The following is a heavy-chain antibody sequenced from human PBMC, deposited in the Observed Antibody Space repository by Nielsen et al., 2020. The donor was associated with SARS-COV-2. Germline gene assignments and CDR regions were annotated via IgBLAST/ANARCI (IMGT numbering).Heavy chain of an antibody. V-gene: IGHV4-34*01. CDR3: ARLYYDSSGRPYCFDY. Sequence: SETLSLTCAVYGGSFSAYYWSWIRQPPGQGLEGIGEINHNGITNYNPSLKSRVTISVGTSKNQFALKLSSVTAADTAVYYCARLYYDSSGRPYCFDYWGQGTLVTVSS. D-gene: IGHD3-22*01. CDR1: GGSFSAYY. J-gene: IGHJ4*02. CDR2: INHNGIT.